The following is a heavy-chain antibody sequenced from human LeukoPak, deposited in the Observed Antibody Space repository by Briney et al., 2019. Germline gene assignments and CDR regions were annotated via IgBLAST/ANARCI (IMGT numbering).Heavy chain of an antibody. CDR2: IDPSDSYT. CDR3: ARRDGSGISDF. CDR1: GYSFTTYW. V-gene: IGHV5-10-1*01. D-gene: IGHD3-10*01. J-gene: IGHJ4*02. Sequence: GESLKISCKGSGYSFTTYWISCVRQMPGKGLEWMGRIDPSDSYTNYSPSFQGHVPFSADKSISTAYLQWGNLKASDTAMYYCARRDGSGISDFWGQGTLVTVSS.